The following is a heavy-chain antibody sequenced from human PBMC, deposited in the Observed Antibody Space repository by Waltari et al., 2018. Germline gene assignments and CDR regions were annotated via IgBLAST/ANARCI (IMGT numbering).Heavy chain of an antibody. CDR3: ASGTLRTAMVTLGDY. CDR2: ISSSSSYI. V-gene: IGHV3-21*01. Sequence: EVQLVESGGGLVKPGGSLRLSCAASGFTFSSYSMNWVRQAPGKGLKWVSSISSSSSYIYYADSVKGRFTISRDNAKNSLYLQMNSLRAEDTAVYYCASGTLRTAMVTLGDYWGQGTLVTVSS. J-gene: IGHJ4*02. D-gene: IGHD5-18*01. CDR1: GFTFSSYS.